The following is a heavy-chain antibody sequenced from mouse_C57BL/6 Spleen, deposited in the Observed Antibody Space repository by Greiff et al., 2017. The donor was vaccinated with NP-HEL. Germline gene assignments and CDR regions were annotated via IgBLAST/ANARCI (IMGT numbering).Heavy chain of an antibody. V-gene: IGHV5-17*01. CDR1: GFTFSDYG. D-gene: IGHD1-1*01. J-gene: IGHJ4*01. CDR3: ARRELYYGRYYYAMDY. Sequence: EVMLVESGGGLVKPGGSLKLSCAASGFTFSDYGMHWVRQAPEKGLEWVAYISSGSSTIYYADTVKGRFTISRDNAKNTLFLQMTSLRSEDTAMYYCARRELYYGRYYYAMDYWGQGTSVTVSS. CDR2: ISSGSSTI.